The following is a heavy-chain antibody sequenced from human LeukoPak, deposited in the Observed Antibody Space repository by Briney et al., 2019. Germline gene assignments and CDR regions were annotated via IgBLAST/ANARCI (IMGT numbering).Heavy chain of an antibody. CDR3: SREAGFDADWFDP. V-gene: IGHV1-2*02. CDR1: GYRFTGSY. J-gene: IGHJ5*02. Sequence: ASVKVSCKASGYRFTGSYMHWVQQARGPGLKWMEWINPNSGGPSYKQNFQGTVTMIRDPFIDSVDTERSRLSSDDNAVYYCSREAGFDADWFDPWGQGTLVTVSS. D-gene: IGHD3-9*01. CDR2: INPNSGGP.